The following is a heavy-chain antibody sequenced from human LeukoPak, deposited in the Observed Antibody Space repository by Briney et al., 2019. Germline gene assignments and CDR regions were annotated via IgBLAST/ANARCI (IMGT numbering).Heavy chain of an antibody. CDR1: GFTFSTYW. Sequence: QPGGSLRLSCAASGFTFSTYWMHWVRQAPGKGLVWVSRIHGDGTFTTSADSVKGRFTTSRDNAQNMVYLQMNSLRVEDTAVYYGARDLVLGSGSYGQWGQGTLVTVSS. J-gene: IGHJ4*02. D-gene: IGHD3-10*01. CDR3: ARDLVLGSGSYGQ. CDR2: IHGDGTFT. V-gene: IGHV3-74*01.